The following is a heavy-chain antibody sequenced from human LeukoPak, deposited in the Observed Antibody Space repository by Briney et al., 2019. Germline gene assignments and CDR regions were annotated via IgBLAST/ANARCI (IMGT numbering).Heavy chain of an antibody. J-gene: IGHJ4*02. CDR1: GFTFGSYS. D-gene: IGHD2-15*01. CDR3: ARDEAWQYCSGGSCYTFDS. Sequence: GGSLRLSCAASGFTFGSYSMNWVRQAPGKGLEWVSSISCSSSYIYYADSLKGRFTISRDNAKNSLYLQMNSLRAEDTAVYYCARDEAWQYCSGGSCYTFDSWGQGTLVTVSS. CDR2: ISCSSSYI. V-gene: IGHV3-21*01.